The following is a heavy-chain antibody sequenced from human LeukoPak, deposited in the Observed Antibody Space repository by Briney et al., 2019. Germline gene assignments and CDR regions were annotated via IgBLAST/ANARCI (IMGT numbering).Heavy chain of an antibody. J-gene: IGHJ4*02. V-gene: IGHV3-53*01. CDR1: GFSVSSNY. CDR3: ARATLEN. CDR2: IYSDGST. Sequence: PGGSLRLSCAASGFSVSSNYISWVRQAPGKGLEWVSVIYSDGSTKYADSVKARFTISRDNSRNTVYLQMKSLRVEDTAVYHCARATLENWGQGTLVTVSS.